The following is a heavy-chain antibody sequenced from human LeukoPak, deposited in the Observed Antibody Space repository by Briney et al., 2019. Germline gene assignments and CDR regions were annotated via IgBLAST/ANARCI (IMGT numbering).Heavy chain of an antibody. V-gene: IGHV3-48*03. CDR3: AKVGFSEMEWLLYSDH. CDR1: GFTFRNYE. CDR2: ISGGGETT. J-gene: IGHJ4*02. Sequence: GGSLRLSCAASGFTFRNYEMNWVRQASGKGLEWVSYISGGGETTYYADSVRGRFTISRDNAKNSLYLQMNSLRAEDTAVYYCAKVGFSEMEWLLYSDHWGQGTLVTVSS. D-gene: IGHD3-3*01.